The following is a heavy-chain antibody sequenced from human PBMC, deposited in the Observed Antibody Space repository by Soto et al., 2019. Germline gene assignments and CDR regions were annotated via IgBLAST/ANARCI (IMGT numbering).Heavy chain of an antibody. CDR3: ARGFYGSGIWSGYHYYYSGMDV. V-gene: IGHV4-59*01. J-gene: IGHJ6*02. Sequence: DTLSLTCTVSGGSISSYYWSWIRQPPGKGLEWIGYIYYSGSTNYNPSLKSRVTISVDTSKNQFSLKLSSVTAADTAVYYCARGFYGSGIWSGYHYYYSGMDVWGQGTTVTVSS. D-gene: IGHD3-10*01. CDR1: GGSISSYY. CDR2: IYYSGST.